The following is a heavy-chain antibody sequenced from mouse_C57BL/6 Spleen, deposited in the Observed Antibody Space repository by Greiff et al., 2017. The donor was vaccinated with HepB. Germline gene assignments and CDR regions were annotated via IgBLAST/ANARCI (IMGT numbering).Heavy chain of an antibody. J-gene: IGHJ3*01. CDR1: GYTFTSYD. CDR3: ARNYGISYEDCFAY. V-gene: IGHV1-85*01. D-gene: IGHD1-1*01. CDR2: IYPRDGSN. Sequence: VKLQESGPELVKPGASVKLSCKASGYTFTSYDINWVKQRPGPGLEWIGWIYPRDGSNKYNEKLKGKATLTVDTSSSTAYMELHSLTSEDSAVYFCARNYGISYEDCFAYWGQGTLVTVSA.